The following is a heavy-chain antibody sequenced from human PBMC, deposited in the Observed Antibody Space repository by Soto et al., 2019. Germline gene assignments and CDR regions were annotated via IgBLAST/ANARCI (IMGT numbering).Heavy chain of an antibody. CDR1: VSTFSSYA. V-gene: IGHV1-69*12. J-gene: IGHJ4*02. CDR2: IVPIVDTS. CDR3: VRVVAIPGYPDN. Sequence: QVQLVQSGAEVRQPASSVKVSCKTSVSTFSSYAISWVRQAPGQGLEWMGVIVPIVDTSTYAQKFQGRVTITADESTSTVYMELSSLRSDDTAVYYCVRVVAIPGYPDNWGQGTLVTVSS. D-gene: IGHD5-12*01.